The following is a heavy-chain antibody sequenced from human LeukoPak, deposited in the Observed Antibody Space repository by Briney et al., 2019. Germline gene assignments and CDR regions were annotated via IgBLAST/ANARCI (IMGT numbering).Heavy chain of an antibody. Sequence: ASVKVSCKASGYTFTGYYMHWVRQAPGQGLEWMGWINPNSGGTNYAQKFQGRVTMTRDTSISTAYMELSSLRSEDTAVYYCAVLSPVTVTTGADYWGQGTLVTVSS. CDR2: INPNSGGT. D-gene: IGHD4-17*01. V-gene: IGHV1-2*02. CDR1: GYTFTGYY. CDR3: AVLSPVTVTTGADY. J-gene: IGHJ4*02.